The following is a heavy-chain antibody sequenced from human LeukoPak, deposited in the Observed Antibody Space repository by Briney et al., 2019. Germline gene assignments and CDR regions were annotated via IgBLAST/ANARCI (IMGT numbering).Heavy chain of an antibody. Sequence: ASVKVSCKASGYTFTSYGIGWVRQAPGQGLEWMGWISAYNGNTNYAQKLQGRVTMTTDTSTSTAYMELRSLRSDDTAVYYCARDSSGWSTAYFDYWGQGTLVTVSS. CDR1: GYTFTSYG. J-gene: IGHJ4*02. D-gene: IGHD6-19*01. V-gene: IGHV1-18*01. CDR3: ARDSSGWSTAYFDY. CDR2: ISAYNGNT.